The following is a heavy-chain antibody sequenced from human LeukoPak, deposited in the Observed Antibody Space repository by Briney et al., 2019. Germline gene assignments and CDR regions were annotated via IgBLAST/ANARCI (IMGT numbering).Heavy chain of an antibody. J-gene: IGHJ4*02. CDR3: ARQGGSYQLFDY. Sequence: GESLKISCKGSGYSFTTHWIGWVRQMPGKGLEWMGIISPGDSDTRYSPSFQGQVTISVDKSISTAYVQWSSLQASDTAMYFCARQGGSYQLFDYWGQGTLVTVSS. CDR1: GYSFTTHW. CDR2: ISPGDSDT. D-gene: IGHD1-26*01. V-gene: IGHV5-51*01.